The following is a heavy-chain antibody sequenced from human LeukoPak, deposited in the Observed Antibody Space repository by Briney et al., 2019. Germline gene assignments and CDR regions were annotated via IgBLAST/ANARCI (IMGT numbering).Heavy chain of an antibody. CDR3: PSGAEELAALGFAS. CDR2: IYSGGSDN. D-gene: IGHD6-6*01. J-gene: IGHJ4*02. Sequence: GESLKISCKGSGYSFTDYWIGWVRPMPGKGLEWMGTIYSGGSDNRYSPSYQCKVTMSADKSINTAFLQWSSLKASDTAMYYCPSGAEELAALGFASWGQGTLVTVYS. V-gene: IGHV5-51*01. CDR1: GYSFTDYW.